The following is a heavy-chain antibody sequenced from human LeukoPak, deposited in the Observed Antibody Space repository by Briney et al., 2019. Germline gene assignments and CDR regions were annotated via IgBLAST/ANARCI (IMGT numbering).Heavy chain of an antibody. J-gene: IGHJ1*01. Sequence: GGSLRLSCAASGFTFSSYSMNWVRQAPGKGLEWVSSISSSSSYIYYADSVKGRFTISRDNAKNSLYLQMTSLRAEDTAVYYCARGEAYYGSGSYSAEYFQHWGQGTLVTVSS. CDR2: ISSSSSYI. CDR3: ARGEAYYGSGSYSAEYFQH. CDR1: GFTFSSYS. V-gene: IGHV3-21*01. D-gene: IGHD3-10*01.